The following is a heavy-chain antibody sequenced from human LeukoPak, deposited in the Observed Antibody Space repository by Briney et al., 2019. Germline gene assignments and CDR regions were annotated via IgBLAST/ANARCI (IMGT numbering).Heavy chain of an antibody. D-gene: IGHD1-26*01. CDR3: AKTLGGIVGYLEY. V-gene: IGHV3-23*01. J-gene: IGHJ4*02. CDR1: GFTFSTYA. Sequence: GGSLRLSCAASGFTFSTYAMTWVRQAPGKGLQWVSSISGSGDKTYYAASVKGRFTISRDNSKNTVYLNMNGLRAEDTATYYCAKTLGGIVGYLEYWGQRTLVTVSS. CDR2: ISGSGDKT.